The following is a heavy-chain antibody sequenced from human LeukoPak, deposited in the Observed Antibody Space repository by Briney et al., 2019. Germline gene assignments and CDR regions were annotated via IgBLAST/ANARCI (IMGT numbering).Heavy chain of an antibody. CDR3: AKGLYDILTGYYPLFDY. CDR1: GFTFSSYG. Sequence: GRSLRLSCAASGFTFSSYGMHWVRQAPGKGLEWVAVISYDGSNKYYADSVKGRFTISRDNSKNTLYLQMNSLRAGDTAVYYCAKGLYDILTGYYPLFDYWGQGTLVTVSS. CDR2: ISYDGSNK. V-gene: IGHV3-30*18. J-gene: IGHJ4*02. D-gene: IGHD3-9*01.